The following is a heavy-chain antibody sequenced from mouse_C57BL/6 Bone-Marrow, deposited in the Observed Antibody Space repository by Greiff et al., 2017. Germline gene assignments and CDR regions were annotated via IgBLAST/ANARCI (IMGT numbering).Heavy chain of an antibody. V-gene: IGHV14-3*01. CDR2: IDPANGNT. J-gene: IGHJ4*01. CDR3: GPRSYGSSLYYAMDY. CDR1: GFNIKNTY. Sequence: VQLQQSVAELVRPGASVKLSCTASGFNIKNTYMHWVKQRPEQGLEWIGRIDPANGNTKYASKFQGKATITADTSSNTACLQLSSLTSEDAAIYYGGPRSYGSSLYYAMDYWGQGTSVTVSS. D-gene: IGHD1-1*01.